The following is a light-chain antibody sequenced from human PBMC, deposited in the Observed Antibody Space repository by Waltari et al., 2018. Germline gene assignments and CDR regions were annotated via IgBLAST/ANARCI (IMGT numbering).Light chain of an antibody. J-gene: IGKJ1*01. Sequence: EIMFTQSPGTLSLSPGERATLSCMASQSISRPLAWYQQKPGQAPRLLIYDASTRATGIPDRFSGSGSGTDFSLTISRLEPEDSAVYYCQQYVSLPATFGQGTKVEIK. CDR3: QQYVSLPAT. CDR2: DAS. CDR1: QSISRP. V-gene: IGKV3-20*01.